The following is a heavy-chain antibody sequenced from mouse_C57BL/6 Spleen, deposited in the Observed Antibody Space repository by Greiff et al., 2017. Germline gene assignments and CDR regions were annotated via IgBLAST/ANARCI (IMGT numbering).Heavy chain of an antibody. CDR1: GYTFTSYW. CDR3: ARGGVITTLVANYCDY. D-gene: IGHD1-1*01. Sequence: VQLQQPGAELVRPGTSVKLSCKASGYTFTSYWMHWVKQRPGQGLEWIGVIDPSDSYTNYNQKFKGKATLTVDTSSSTASMQLSSLTSEDSAVYCCARGGVITTLVANYCDYWGQGTTRTVSA. J-gene: IGHJ2*01. V-gene: IGHV1-59*01. CDR2: IDPSDSYT.